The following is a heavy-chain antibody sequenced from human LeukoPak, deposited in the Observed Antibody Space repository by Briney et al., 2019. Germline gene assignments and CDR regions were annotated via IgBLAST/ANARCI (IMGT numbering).Heavy chain of an antibody. CDR3: ARALTTPMVAIRFRRF. Sequence: PGGSLRLSCAASGFTFSTYGMHWVRQAPGKGLEWVAVISYDGSNKYYADSVKGRFPISRENSKHALSLQMNSVRAEDTAVYYCARALTTPMVAIRFRRFWARGTLVSVST. J-gene: IGHJ4*02. D-gene: IGHD2-2*02. CDR2: ISYDGSNK. CDR1: GFTFSTYG. V-gene: IGHV3-30*03.